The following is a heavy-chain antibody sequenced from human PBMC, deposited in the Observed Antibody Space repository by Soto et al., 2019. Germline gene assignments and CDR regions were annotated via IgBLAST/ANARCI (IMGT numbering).Heavy chain of an antibody. V-gene: IGHV3-15*01. Sequence: EVQVVASGGGLVQPGGSLRLSCAASGLTFSNAWMTWVRQAPGKGLEWVGRIKTKTEDETTDYGAPVKGRFTISRDDSKNKLYLQMNSLKTEDTAVYYCTTAVPPVYGDHTYYFDYWGQGTLVTVSS. CDR2: IKTKTEDETT. CDR3: TTAVPPVYGDHTYYFDY. J-gene: IGHJ4*02. D-gene: IGHD4-17*01. CDR1: GLTFSNAW.